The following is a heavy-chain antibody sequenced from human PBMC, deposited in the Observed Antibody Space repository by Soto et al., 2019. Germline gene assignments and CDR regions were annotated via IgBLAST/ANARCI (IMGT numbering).Heavy chain of an antibody. J-gene: IGHJ6*02. V-gene: IGHV4-61*01. CDR1: GASVSGPTYY. CDR2: IYYSGST. D-gene: IGHD2-15*01. Sequence: PSETLSLTCTVSGASVSGPTYYWNWIRQPPGKGLEWIGYIYYSGSTNCNPSLKSRVTISVDTSKNQFSLKLSSVTAADTAVYFCARRVVTVAATGGMDVWGQGTTVTVPS. CDR3: ARRVVTVAATGGMDV.